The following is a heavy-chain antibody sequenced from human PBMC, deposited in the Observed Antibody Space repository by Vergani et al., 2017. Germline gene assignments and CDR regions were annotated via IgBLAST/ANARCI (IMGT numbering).Heavy chain of an antibody. D-gene: IGHD5-18*01. CDR3: AKDAVDTAMDPKYYFDY. Sequence: QVQLVESGGGVVQPGRSLRLSCAASGFTFSSYGMHWVRQAPGKGLEWVAVIWYDGSNKYYADSVKGRFTISRDNSKNTLYLQMNSLRAEDTAVYYCAKDAVDTAMDPKYYFDYWGQGTLVTVSS. V-gene: IGHV3-33*06. J-gene: IGHJ4*02. CDR2: IWYDGSNK. CDR1: GFTFSSYG.